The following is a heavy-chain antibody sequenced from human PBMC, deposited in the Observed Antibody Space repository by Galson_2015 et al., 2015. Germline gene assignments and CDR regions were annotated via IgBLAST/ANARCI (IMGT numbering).Heavy chain of an antibody. D-gene: IGHD3-3*02. J-gene: IGHJ5*02. CDR3: ASRLHFWSGPFNWFDP. Sequence: SETLSLTCAVYGGSFSGYYWSWIRQPPGKGLEWIGEINHSGSTNYNPSLKSRVTISVDTSKNQFSLKLSSVTAADTAVYYCASRLHFWSGPFNWFDPWGQGTLVTVSS. CDR1: GGSFSGYY. CDR2: INHSGST. V-gene: IGHV4-34*01.